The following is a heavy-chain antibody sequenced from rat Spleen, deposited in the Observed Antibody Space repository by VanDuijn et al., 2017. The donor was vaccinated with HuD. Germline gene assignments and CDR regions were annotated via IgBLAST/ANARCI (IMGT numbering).Heavy chain of an antibody. Sequence: EVQLVESGGGLVQPGRSLKLSCAASGFTFSNYGMAWVRQAPTKGLEWVATLSYDGTTTYYRDSVKGRFTISRDIEKSTLYLQMDSLRSEDTATYYCARRHYGYTDYFDYWGQGVMVTVSS. D-gene: IGHD1-9*01. CDR2: LSYDGTTT. J-gene: IGHJ2*01. CDR3: ARRHYGYTDYFDY. V-gene: IGHV5-29*01. CDR1: GFTFSNYG.